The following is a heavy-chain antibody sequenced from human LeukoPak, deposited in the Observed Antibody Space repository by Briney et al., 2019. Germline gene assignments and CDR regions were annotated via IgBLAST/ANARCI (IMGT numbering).Heavy chain of an antibody. J-gene: IGHJ4*02. CDR3: ARGPPNWGYDY. CDR1: GYTFTSYD. Sequence: GASVKVSCKASGYTFTSYDFNWVRQATGQRPEWMGWMSPNSGDTGYTQKFQDRVTMTRNTSISTAYMELSNLRSDDTAVYYCARGPPNWGYDYWGPGTLVTVSS. V-gene: IGHV1-8*01. CDR2: MSPNSGDT. D-gene: IGHD7-27*01.